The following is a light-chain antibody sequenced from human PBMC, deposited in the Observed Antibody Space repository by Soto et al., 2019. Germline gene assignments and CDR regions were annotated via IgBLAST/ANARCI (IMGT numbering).Light chain of an antibody. V-gene: IGKV1D-12*01. J-gene: IGKJ4*01. CDR1: QDINTL. CDR3: QQADSFPLT. CDR2: GAS. Sequence: DIQMTQSPSAVSASIGDTVTLTCRASQDINTLLAWYQQKPGKAPKLLIYGASTLESGVPSRFSGRGSGTDFTLTISSRQPEDFETYFCQQADSFPLTFGGGTKVEIK.